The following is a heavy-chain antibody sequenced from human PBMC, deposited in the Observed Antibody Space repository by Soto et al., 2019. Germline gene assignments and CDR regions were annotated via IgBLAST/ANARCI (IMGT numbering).Heavy chain of an antibody. Sequence: VGSLRLSCAASGFTFSSYNMNWVRQAPGKGLEWVSSITDTSTYIFYADSVRGRFTISRDNAKNSLYLQMNSLRAEDTAVYYCARDRQLIQDWFDPWGQGTLVTVSS. V-gene: IGHV3-21*01. CDR3: ARDRQLIQDWFDP. J-gene: IGHJ5*02. D-gene: IGHD2-8*01. CDR2: ITDTSTYI. CDR1: GFTFSSYN.